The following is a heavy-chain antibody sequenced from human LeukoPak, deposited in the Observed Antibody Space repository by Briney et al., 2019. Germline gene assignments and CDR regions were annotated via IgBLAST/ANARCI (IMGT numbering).Heavy chain of an antibody. CDR1: GYTFTSYG. V-gene: IGHV1-18*01. CDR2: ISAYNGNT. Sequence: ASVRVSCKASGYTFTSYGISWVRQAPGQGLEWMGWISAYNGNTNYAQKLQGRVTMTTDTSTSTAYMELRSLRSDDTAVYYCARDRGDIYYYYYGMDVWGQGTTVTVSS. CDR3: ARDRGDIYYYYYGMDV. J-gene: IGHJ6*02. D-gene: IGHD3-10*01.